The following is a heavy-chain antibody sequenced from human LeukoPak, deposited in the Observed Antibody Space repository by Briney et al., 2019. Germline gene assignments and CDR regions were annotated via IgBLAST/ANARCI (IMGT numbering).Heavy chain of an antibody. V-gene: IGHV3-23*01. CDR1: GFTFSSYA. CDR3: AKDHGSGWCLDY. Sequence: GGSLRLSCAASGFTFSSYAMSWVRQAPGKGLEWVSAISGSGGSTYYADSVKGRFTISRDNSKNTLYLQMNSLRAEDTAVYHCAKDHGSGWCLDYWGQGTLVTVSS. CDR2: ISGSGGST. J-gene: IGHJ4*02. D-gene: IGHD6-19*01.